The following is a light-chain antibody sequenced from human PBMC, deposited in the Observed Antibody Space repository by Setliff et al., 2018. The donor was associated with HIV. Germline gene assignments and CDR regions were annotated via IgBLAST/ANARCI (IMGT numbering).Light chain of an antibody. Sequence: ASVSGSPGQSITMSCTGTRSDVGGYNYVSWYQQHPGKAPKLMIYDVSNRPSGVSNRFSGSKSGNTASLTISGLQAEDEADYYCSSYTSTSTLCVFGTGTKVTVL. CDR1: RSDVGGYNY. CDR3: SSYTSTSTLCV. J-gene: IGLJ1*01. CDR2: DVS. V-gene: IGLV2-14*03.